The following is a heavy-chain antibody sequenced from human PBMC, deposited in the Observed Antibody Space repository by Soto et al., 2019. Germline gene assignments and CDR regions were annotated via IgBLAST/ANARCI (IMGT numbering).Heavy chain of an antibody. CDR2: ISYDGSNK. Sequence: HPWGSLRLSCAASGFTFSSYVMHWVRQAPGKGLEWVAVISYDGSNKYYADSVKGRFTISRDNSKNTLYLQMNSLRAEDTAVYYCAGPGILTGMISWDYYYGMDVWGQGTTVTVSS. D-gene: IGHD3-9*01. CDR3: AGPGILTGMISWDYYYGMDV. V-gene: IGHV3-30*03. J-gene: IGHJ6*02. CDR1: GFTFSSYV.